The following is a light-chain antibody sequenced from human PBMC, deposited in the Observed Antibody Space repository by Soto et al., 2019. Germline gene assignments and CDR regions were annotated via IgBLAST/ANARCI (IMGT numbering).Light chain of an antibody. CDR2: GNS. CDR3: QSYDNSLSVYV. CDR1: SSNIGAHYD. Sequence: QSVRTQPPSLSGAPGQRVTISCTGSSSNIGAHYDVHWYQQLPGTAPKLLIYGNSNRPSGVPDRFSGSKSGTSASLAITGLQAEDEADYYCQSYDNSLSVYVFGTGTKVTVL. J-gene: IGLJ1*01. V-gene: IGLV1-40*01.